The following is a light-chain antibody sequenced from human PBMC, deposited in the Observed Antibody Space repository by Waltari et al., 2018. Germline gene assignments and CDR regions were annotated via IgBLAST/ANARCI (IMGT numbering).Light chain of an antibody. Sequence: QSALTQPASVSGSPGPSITLSCTGTSRAVGSYNLVSWYQQHPGKAPKLMIYEGSKRPSGVSNRFSGSKSGNTASLTISGLQAEDEADYYCCSYAGSSTYVFGTGTKVTVL. CDR1: SRAVGSYNL. J-gene: IGLJ1*01. CDR3: CSYAGSSTYV. V-gene: IGLV2-23*01. CDR2: EGS.